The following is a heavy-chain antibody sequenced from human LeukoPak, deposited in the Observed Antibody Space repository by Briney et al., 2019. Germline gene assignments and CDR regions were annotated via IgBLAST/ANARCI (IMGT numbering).Heavy chain of an antibody. D-gene: IGHD3-3*01. V-gene: IGHV3-53*01. CDR2: LYSGGST. J-gene: IGHJ4*02. CDR1: GFTVSDKY. CDR3: ARELDRSGYILAY. Sequence: GGPLRLSCAASGFTVSDKYMSWVRQAPGKGLEWVSVLYSGGSTYYADSVKGRFTISRDNSKNTLYLQMDSLRAEDTAMYYCARELDRSGYILAYWGQGTLVTVSS.